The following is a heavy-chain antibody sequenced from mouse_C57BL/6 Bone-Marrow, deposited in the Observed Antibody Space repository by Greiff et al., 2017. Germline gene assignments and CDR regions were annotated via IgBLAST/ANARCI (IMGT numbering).Heavy chain of an antibody. D-gene: IGHD2-3*01. CDR3: ASGWLLRV. V-gene: IGHV1-50*01. Sequence: VQLQQPGAELVKPGASVKLSCKASGYTFTSYWMQWVKQRPGQGLEWIGEIDPSDSYTNYNQKVKGKATLTVDTSSSTAYMQLSSLTSEDSAVYYCASGWLLRVWGQGTTLTVSS. J-gene: IGHJ2*01. CDR1: GYTFTSYW. CDR2: IDPSDSYT.